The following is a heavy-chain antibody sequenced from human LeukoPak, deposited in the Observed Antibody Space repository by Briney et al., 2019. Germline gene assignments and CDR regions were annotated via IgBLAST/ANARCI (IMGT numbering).Heavy chain of an antibody. D-gene: IGHD1-26*01. CDR2: MYSSGST. CDR3: ARVRGRGTYFLDY. V-gene: IGHV4-61*01. J-gene: IGHJ4*02. Sequence: TSSETLSLTCTVSGGSVTSGSYYWSWIRQPPGKGLEWIGYMYSSGSTNYNPSLQSRVTISVDTSNNQFFLKLSSVTAADTAMYYCARVRGRGTYFLDYWGQGTLVTVSS. CDR1: GGSVTSGSYY.